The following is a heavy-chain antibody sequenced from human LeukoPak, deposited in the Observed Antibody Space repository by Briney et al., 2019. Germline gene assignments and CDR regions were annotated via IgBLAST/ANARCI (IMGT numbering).Heavy chain of an antibody. V-gene: IGHV5-51*01. J-gene: IGHJ4*02. CDR2: IFPGDSDT. CDR3: AICPHSGSSSCSFDN. D-gene: IGHD1-26*01. Sequence: GESLKISCKASGYHFTRNWIAWRRHVPGQGLEWMGFIFPGDSDTRYNPSFQGHVTISADKSETTAVLQRASLTASDTAIYYCAICPHSGSSSCSFDNWGQGTQVIVST. CDR1: GYHFTRNW.